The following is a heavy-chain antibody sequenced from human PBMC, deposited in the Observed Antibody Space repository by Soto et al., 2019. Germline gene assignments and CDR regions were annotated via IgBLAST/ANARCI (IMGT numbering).Heavy chain of an antibody. V-gene: IGHV3-30*03. D-gene: IGHD1-7*01. Sequence: SLRLSCAGSGFTFSSYGMHWVRQAPGKGLEWVAVISYDGSNKYYADSVKGRFTISRDNSKNTLYLQMNSLRAEDTAMYYCARDTGTGTTGNAFDIWGQGTMVTVS. CDR3: ARDTGTGTTGNAFDI. CDR1: GFTFSSYG. CDR2: ISYDGSNK. J-gene: IGHJ3*02.